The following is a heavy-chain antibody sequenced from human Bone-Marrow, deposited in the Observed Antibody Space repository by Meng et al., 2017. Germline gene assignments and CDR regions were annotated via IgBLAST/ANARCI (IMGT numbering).Heavy chain of an antibody. D-gene: IGHD6-19*01. Sequence: QGRLRESCPGLGKPSGTRSLTCAVSGGSISSSNWWSWVRQPPGKGLEWIGEIYHSGSTNYNPSLKSRVTISVDKSKNQFSLKLSSVTAADTAVYYCARARGIAVAEPWDYWGQGTLVTVSS. CDR1: GGSISSSNW. J-gene: IGHJ4*02. CDR2: IYHSGST. V-gene: IGHV4-4*02. CDR3: ARARGIAVAEPWDY.